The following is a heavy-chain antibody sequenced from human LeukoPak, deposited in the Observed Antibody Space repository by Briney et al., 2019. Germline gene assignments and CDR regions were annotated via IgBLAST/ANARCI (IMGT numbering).Heavy chain of an antibody. J-gene: IGHJ4*02. CDR3: TTPRDYDILTGYTN. CDR1: GFTFSNAW. CDR2: VKSKTDGGTT. V-gene: IGHV3-15*01. D-gene: IGHD3-9*01. Sequence: GGSLRLSCAASGFTFSNAWMSWVRQAPGKGLEWVGRVKSKTDGGTTDYAAPVKGRFTIPRDDSKNTLYLQMNSLKTEDTAVYYCTTPRDYDILTGYTNWGQGTLVTVSS.